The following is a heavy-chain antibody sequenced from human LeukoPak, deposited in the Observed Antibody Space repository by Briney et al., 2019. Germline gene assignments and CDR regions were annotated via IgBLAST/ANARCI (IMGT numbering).Heavy chain of an antibody. CDR3: ARVARKLRDYAAIDI. CDR1: GGSISSGDYY. J-gene: IGHJ3*02. V-gene: IGHV4-30-4*01. CDR2: IYYSGST. D-gene: IGHD4-17*01. Sequence: SETLSLTCTVSGGSISSGDYYWSWIRQPPGKGLEWIGYIYYSGSTYYNPSLKSRVTISVDTSKNQFSLKLSSVTAADTAVYYCARVARKLRDYAAIDIWGQGTMVTVSS.